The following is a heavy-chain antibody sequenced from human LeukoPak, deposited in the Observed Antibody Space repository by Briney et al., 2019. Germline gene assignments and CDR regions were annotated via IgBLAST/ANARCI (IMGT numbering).Heavy chain of an antibody. D-gene: IGHD3-10*01. V-gene: IGHV1-2*02. Sequence: GASVKVSCKASGYTXTGYYMHWVRQAPGQGLEWMGWINPNSGGTNYAQKFQGRVTMTRDTSISTAYMELSRLRSDDTAVYYCARDLEGYGSGSYYNVEPGDYWGQGTLVTVSS. CDR1: GYTXTGYY. CDR3: ARDLEGYGSGSYYNVEPGDY. CDR2: INPNSGGT. J-gene: IGHJ4*02.